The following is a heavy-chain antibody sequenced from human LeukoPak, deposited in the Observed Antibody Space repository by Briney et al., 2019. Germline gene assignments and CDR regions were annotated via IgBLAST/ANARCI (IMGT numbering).Heavy chain of an antibody. CDR3: AKGVVVYGHFDY. J-gene: IGHJ4*02. Sequence: GGSLRLSCVASGFTFSNAWMSWVRQAPGKGLEWVSAISGSGGSTYYADSVKGRFTISRDNSKNTLYLQMNSLRAEDTAVYYCAKGVVVYGHFDYWGQGTLVTVSS. CDR2: ISGSGGST. D-gene: IGHD5/OR15-5a*01. CDR1: GFTFSNAW. V-gene: IGHV3-23*01.